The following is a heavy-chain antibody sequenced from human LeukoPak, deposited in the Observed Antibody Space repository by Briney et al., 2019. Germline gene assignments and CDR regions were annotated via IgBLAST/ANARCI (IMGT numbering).Heavy chain of an antibody. D-gene: IGHD5-12*01. V-gene: IGHV4-59*01. J-gene: IGHJ4*02. CDR2: IYYSGSA. CDR3: ARDRSNGGYEGYYFDY. CDR1: GGSISSYY. Sequence: SETLSLTCTVSGGSISSYYWSWIRQPPGKGLEWIGYIYYSGSAKYNPSLKSRVTISVDTSKNQFSLKLNSVTAADTAVYYCARDRSNGGYEGYYFDYWGQGTLVTVSS.